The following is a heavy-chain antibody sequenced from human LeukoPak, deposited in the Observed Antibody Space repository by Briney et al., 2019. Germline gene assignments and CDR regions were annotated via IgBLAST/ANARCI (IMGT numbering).Heavy chain of an antibody. CDR1: GGSISSGDYY. D-gene: IGHD1-26*01. CDR3: ARDTGSQGIDY. Sequence: SETLSLTCTVSGGSISSGDYYWRWIRQPPGKGLEWIGYIYYSGSTYYNPSLKSRVTISVDTSKNQFSLKLSSVTAADTAVYYCARDTGSQGIDYWGQGTLVTVSS. V-gene: IGHV4-30-4*01. CDR2: IYYSGST. J-gene: IGHJ4*02.